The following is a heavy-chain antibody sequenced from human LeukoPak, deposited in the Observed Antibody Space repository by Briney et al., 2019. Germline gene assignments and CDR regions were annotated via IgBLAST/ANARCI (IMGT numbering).Heavy chain of an antibody. Sequence: SETLSLTCTVSGYSISSGYYWGWIRQPPGKGLEWIGSIYHSGSTYYNPSLKSRVTISVDTSKNQFSLKLSSVTAADTAVYYCARFWGRAMYYFDYWGQGTLVTVSS. J-gene: IGHJ4*02. CDR1: GYSISSGYY. CDR2: IYHSGST. CDR3: ARFWGRAMYYFDY. D-gene: IGHD7-27*01. V-gene: IGHV4-38-2*02.